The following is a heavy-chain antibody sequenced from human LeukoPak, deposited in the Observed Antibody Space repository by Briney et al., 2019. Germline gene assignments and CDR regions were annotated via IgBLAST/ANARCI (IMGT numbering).Heavy chain of an antibody. CDR2: IYPGDSGT. Sequence: GESLKISCQGSGYSFSSYWIGWVRQMPGKGLEWMGIIYPGDSGTRYSPSFQGQVTFSADKSISTAYLQWSSLKASDTAMYYCARLSGLYYFDYWGQGTLVSVSS. J-gene: IGHJ4*02. D-gene: IGHD5/OR15-5a*01. CDR3: ARLSGLYYFDY. V-gene: IGHV5-51*01. CDR1: GYSFSSYW.